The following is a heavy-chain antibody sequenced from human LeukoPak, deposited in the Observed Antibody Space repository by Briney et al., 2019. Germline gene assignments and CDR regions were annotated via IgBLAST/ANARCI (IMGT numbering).Heavy chain of an antibody. J-gene: IGHJ5*02. CDR3: ARRNTMIARSWFDP. CDR2: IYPGTSDT. D-gene: IGHD3-22*01. Sequence: GESLKISCQASGYSFTSYWIGWVRQMPGKGLEWMGIIYPGTSDTRYSPSFQGQVTISADKSISTAYLQWSSLKASDTAMYYCARRNTMIARSWFDPWGRGTLVTVSS. V-gene: IGHV5-51*01. CDR1: GYSFTSYW.